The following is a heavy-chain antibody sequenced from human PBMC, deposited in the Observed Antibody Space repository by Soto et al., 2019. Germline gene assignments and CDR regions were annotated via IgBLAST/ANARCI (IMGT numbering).Heavy chain of an antibody. J-gene: IGHJ5*02. V-gene: IGHV4-31*03. CDR2: IYNSGTT. CDR3: ARDPAP. Sequence: QVQLQESGPGLVKPSETLSLTCTVSGGSITRGGYYWSWIRQHPGKGLEWIGYIYNSGTTYYNPSVKSRVTRSVDTSKNQFSLKLTSVTAADTAVYYCARDPAPWGQGTLVTVSS. CDR1: GGSITRGGYY.